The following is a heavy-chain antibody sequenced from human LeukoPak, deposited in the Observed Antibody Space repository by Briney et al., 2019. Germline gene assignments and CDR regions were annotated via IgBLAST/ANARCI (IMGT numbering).Heavy chain of an antibody. D-gene: IGHD3-9*01. CDR1: GGSISSYY. V-gene: IGHV4-4*07. Sequence: SETLSLTCTVSGGSISSYYWSWIRQPTGKGLEWIGRIYTSGSTNYNPSLKSRVTMSVDTSKNQFSLKLSSVTAADTAVYYCAEPRAASTGPNFHHWGQGTLATVSS. J-gene: IGHJ1*01. CDR2: IYTSGST. CDR3: AEPRAASTGPNFHH.